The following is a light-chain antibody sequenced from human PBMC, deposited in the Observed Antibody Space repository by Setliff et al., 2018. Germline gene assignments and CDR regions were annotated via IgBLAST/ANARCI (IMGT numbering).Light chain of an antibody. CDR1: SSDIGSTKY. J-gene: IGLJ3*02. CDR2: EVS. CDR3: SSYTTSTFWV. Sequence: QSVLTQPASVSGSPGQSITISCTGTSSDIGSTKYVSWYQQHPAKAPKLMIYEVSNRPSGVSNRFSGSKSGNTASLTISGLQAEDEADYYCSSYTTSTFWVFGGGTRSPS. V-gene: IGLV2-14*01.